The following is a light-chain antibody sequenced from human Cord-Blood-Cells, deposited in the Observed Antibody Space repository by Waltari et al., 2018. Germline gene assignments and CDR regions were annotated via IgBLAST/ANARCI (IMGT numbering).Light chain of an antibody. J-gene: IGKJ2*01. CDR2: WAS. V-gene: IGKV4-1*01. CDR3: QQYYSTPYT. Sequence: DIVMTQSPDSLAVSLGERATINCKSRQSVLYTANNKNYLAWYPQKPGQPPKLPIYWASTRESGVPERVRGSGSGTDFALTISSLQAEDVAVYYCQQYYSTPYTFGQGTKLEIK. CDR1: QSVLYTANNKNY.